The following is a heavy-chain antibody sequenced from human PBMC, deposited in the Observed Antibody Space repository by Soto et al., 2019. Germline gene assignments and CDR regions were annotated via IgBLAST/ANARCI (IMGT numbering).Heavy chain of an antibody. V-gene: IGHV1-69*13. CDR1: GGTFSTYA. J-gene: IGHJ6*02. CDR3: ARAAYSYGTAYLSYYYGMDV. Sequence: SVKVSCKASGGTFSTYAISWVRQAPGQGLEWVAGIIPIFGTANYAQKFQGRATITADESTSTAYMELSSLRSEDTAVYYCARAAYSYGTAYLSYYYGMDVWGQGTTVTVSS. D-gene: IGHD5-18*01. CDR2: IIPIFGTA.